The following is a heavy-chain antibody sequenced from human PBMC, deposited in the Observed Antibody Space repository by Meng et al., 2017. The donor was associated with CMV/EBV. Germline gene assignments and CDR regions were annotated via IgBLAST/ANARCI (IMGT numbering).Heavy chain of an antibody. V-gene: IGHV4-34*01. D-gene: IGHD3-9*01. CDR3: ARDPHYDILTGYSPRRFSYWLDP. CDR2: INHSGST. Sequence: SETLSLTCAVYGGSFSGYYWSWIRQPPGKGLEWIGEINHSGSTNYNPSLKSRVTISVDTSKNQFSLKLSSVTAADTAVYYCARDPHYDILTGYSPRRFSYWLDPWGQGTLVTVSS. J-gene: IGHJ5*02. CDR1: GGSFSGYY.